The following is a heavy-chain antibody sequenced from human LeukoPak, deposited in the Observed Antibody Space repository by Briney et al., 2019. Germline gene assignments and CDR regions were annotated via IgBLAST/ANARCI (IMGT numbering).Heavy chain of an antibody. D-gene: IGHD1-7*01. CDR3: ARGSNYAFRFDY. J-gene: IGHJ4*02. V-gene: IGHV3-7*01. CDR1: GFSFSDYW. CDR2: IKQDGSEK. Sequence: SGGSLRLSCAASGFSFSDYWMTWVRQAPGKGLEWVAHIKQDGSEKYYVDSIKGRFTISRDNAKNLVYLQMNSLRAEDTAVYYCARGSNYAFRFDYWGQGTLVTVSS.